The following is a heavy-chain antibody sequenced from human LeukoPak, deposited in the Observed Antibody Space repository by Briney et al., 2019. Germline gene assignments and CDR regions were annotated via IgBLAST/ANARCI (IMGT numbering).Heavy chain of an antibody. D-gene: IGHD6-13*01. J-gene: IGHJ4*02. CDR2: MNPNSGNT. Sequence: GASVKVSCKASGYTFTSYDINWVRQATGQGLEWMGWMNPNSGNTGYAQKFQVRVTMTRNTSISTAYMELSSLRSEDTAVYYCARGRASSWHRGGGYYFDYWGQGTLVTVSS. CDR1: GYTFTSYD. CDR3: ARGRASSWHRGGGYYFDY. V-gene: IGHV1-8*01.